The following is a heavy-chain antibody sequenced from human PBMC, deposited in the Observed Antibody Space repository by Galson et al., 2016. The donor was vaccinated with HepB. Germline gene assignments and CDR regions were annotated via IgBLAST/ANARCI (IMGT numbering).Heavy chain of an antibody. CDR1: GFTFSSYG. D-gene: IGHD1-1*01. J-gene: IGHJ4*02. CDR2: ISYDGSNK. V-gene: IGHV3-30*03. CDR3: ARDKGTSVWYKDY. Sequence: SLRLSCAASGFTFSSYGIHWVRQAPGKGLEWVALISYDGSNKYYADSVKGRITISRDTSKNTVYPQMNSLRGEDTGVYYCARDKGTSVWYKDYWGQGTLVTVSS.